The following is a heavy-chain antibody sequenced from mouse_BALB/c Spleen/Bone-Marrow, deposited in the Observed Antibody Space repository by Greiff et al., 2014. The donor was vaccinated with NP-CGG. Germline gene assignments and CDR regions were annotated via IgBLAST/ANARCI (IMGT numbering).Heavy chain of an antibody. CDR3: ARGNPLYAMDY. V-gene: IGHV1-7*01. CDR2: INPSTGYT. D-gene: IGHD2-1*01. Sequence: QGQLKESGGELAKTWASGKKSCKASCSTFFCSWVHWGKNRPCQGLGWIGYINPSTGYTDYNQKFNDKATLTADKSSSTAYMQLSSLTSKDSAVYYCARGNPLYAMDYWGQGTSVTVSS. CDR1: CSTFFCSW. J-gene: IGHJ4*01.